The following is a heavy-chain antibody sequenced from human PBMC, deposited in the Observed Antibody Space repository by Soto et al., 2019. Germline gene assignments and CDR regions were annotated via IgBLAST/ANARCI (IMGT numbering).Heavy chain of an antibody. CDR3: TREVAATRVFSRKYYYYGMDV. CDR1: GGSISSGDYY. CDR2: IYYSGST. Sequence: SETLSLTCTVYGGSISSGDYYWSWIRQPPGKGLEWIGYIYYSGSTYYNPSLKSRVTISVDTSKNQFSLKLSSVTAADTAVYYCTREVAATRVFSRKYYYYGMDVWGQGTTVTVSS. V-gene: IGHV4-30-4*01. D-gene: IGHD2-15*01. J-gene: IGHJ6*02.